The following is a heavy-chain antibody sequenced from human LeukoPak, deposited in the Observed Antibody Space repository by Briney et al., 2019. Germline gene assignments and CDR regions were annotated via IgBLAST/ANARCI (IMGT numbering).Heavy chain of an antibody. V-gene: IGHV3-30-3*01. D-gene: IGHD3-10*01. J-gene: IGHJ3*02. CDR2: ISYDGSNK. Sequence: PGGSLRLSCAASGFTFSSYAMHWARQAPGKGLEWVAVISYDGSNKYYADSVKGRFTISRDNSKNTLYLQMNSLRAEDTAVYYCAKAEPWFGESLAAFDIWGQGTMVTVSS. CDR1: GFTFSSYA. CDR3: AKAEPWFGESLAAFDI.